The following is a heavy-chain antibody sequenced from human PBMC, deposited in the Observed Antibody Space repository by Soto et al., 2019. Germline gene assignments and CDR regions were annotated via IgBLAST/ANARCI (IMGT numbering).Heavy chain of an antibody. CDR3: ARDFFRKGWFDY. Sequence: SETLSLTCTVSGGSISSSSYYWGWIRQPPGKGLEWIGSIYYSGSTYYNPSLKSRVTISVDTSKNQFSLKLSSVTAADTAVYYCARDFFRKGWFDYWGQGTLVTVSS. J-gene: IGHJ4*02. D-gene: IGHD2-15*01. V-gene: IGHV4-39*07. CDR2: IYYSGST. CDR1: GGSISSSSYY.